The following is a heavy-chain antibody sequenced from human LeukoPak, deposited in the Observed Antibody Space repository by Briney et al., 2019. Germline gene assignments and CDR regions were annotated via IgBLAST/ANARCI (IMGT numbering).Heavy chain of an antibody. J-gene: IGHJ5*02. CDR3: ARGSPYAWELQQS. D-gene: IGHD1-26*01. CDR1: GFTFSSSA. V-gene: IGHV4-34*01. Sequence: PGGSLRLSCAASGFTFSSSAMSWVRQAPGKGLEWIGEMDHTGATTYNPSLKSRLTMSVDTSKSHFSLQLSSVTAADTGVYYCARGSPYAWELQQSWGQGTLVTVSS. CDR2: MDHTGAT.